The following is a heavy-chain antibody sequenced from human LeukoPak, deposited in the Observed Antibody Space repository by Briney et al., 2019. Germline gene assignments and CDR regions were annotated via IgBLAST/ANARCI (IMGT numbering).Heavy chain of an antibody. J-gene: IGHJ4*02. V-gene: IGHV4-59*01. D-gene: IGHD6-13*01. CDR3: ARVARAAGTIHAYYFDC. CDR1: GGSISSYY. Sequence: SETLSLTCTVSGGSISSYYWSWIRQPPGKGLEWIGYIYYSGSTNYNPSLKSRVTISVDTSKNQFSLKLSSVTAADTAVYYCARVARAAGTIHAYYFDCWGQGTLVTVSS. CDR2: IYYSGST.